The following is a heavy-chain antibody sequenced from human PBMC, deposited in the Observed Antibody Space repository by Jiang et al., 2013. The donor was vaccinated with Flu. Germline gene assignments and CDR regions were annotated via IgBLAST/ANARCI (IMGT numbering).Heavy chain of an antibody. CDR2: ISYDGSNK. V-gene: IGHV3-30-3*01. CDR1: GFTFSSYA. CDR3: ARSGDFYSTTYFDY. D-gene: IGHD2/OR15-2a*01. J-gene: IGHJ4*02. Sequence: VQLLESGGGVVQPGRSLRLSCAASGFTFSSYAMHWVRQAPGKGLEWVAVISYDGSNKYYADSVKGRFTISRDNSKNTLYLQMNSLRAEDTAVYYCARSGDFYSTTYFDYWGQGTLVTVSS.